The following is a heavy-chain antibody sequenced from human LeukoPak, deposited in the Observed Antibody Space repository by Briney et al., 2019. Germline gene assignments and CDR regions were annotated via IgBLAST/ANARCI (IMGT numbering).Heavy chain of an antibody. V-gene: IGHV4-39*01. CDR1: GGSTSSSSYY. CDR3: ARHEESAAAAMYYYYYMDV. J-gene: IGHJ6*03. Sequence: PSETLSLTCTVSGGSTSSSSYYWGWIRQPPGKGLEWIGSIYYSGSTYYNPSLKSRVTISVDTSKNQFSLKLSSVTAADTAVYYCARHEESAAAAMYYYYYMDVWGKGTTVTVSS. D-gene: IGHD6-13*01. CDR2: IYYSGST.